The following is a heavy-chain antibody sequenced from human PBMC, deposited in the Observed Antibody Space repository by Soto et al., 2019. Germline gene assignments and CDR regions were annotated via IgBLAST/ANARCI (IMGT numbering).Heavy chain of an antibody. CDR1: GYIFSHHD. J-gene: IGHJ4*02. CDR3: ARYVRAPGGGLDH. V-gene: IGHV1-18*04. D-gene: IGHD2-8*01. CDR2: INVYNGNT. Sequence: QVQLVQSGAEVKKTGASVKVPCKASGYIFSHHDIVWVRQAPGQGLEWMGWINVYNGNTNYAQHLQGRVTMTRDTSTSTAYMELRNLGSGDTAIYYCARYVRAPGGGLDHWGQGTLVTVSS.